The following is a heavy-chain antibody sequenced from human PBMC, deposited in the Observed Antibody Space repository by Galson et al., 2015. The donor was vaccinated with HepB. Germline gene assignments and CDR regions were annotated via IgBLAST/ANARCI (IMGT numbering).Heavy chain of an antibody. D-gene: IGHD3-9*01. CDR1: GYIFTSSA. Sequence: SVKVSCKASGYIFTSSAMQWVRQVRGQRLEWMGWIVVGSGDTNFALKFRKRITITRDMSTSTAYMELSSLRSEDTAVYYCAAAPGDILAFDIWGQGTMVTVSS. V-gene: IGHV1-58*02. CDR3: AAAPGDILAFDI. J-gene: IGHJ3*02. CDR2: IVVGSGDT.